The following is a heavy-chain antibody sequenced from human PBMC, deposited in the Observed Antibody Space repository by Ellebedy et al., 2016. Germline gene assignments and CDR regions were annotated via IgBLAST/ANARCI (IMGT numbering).Heavy chain of an antibody. Sequence: GGSLRLSCAASGFTFSNAWMNWVRQAPGKGLEWVGRIKIKTDGGAADYAAPVKGRFTISRDDSKNTLYLQMNSLKTEDTAVYFCTTVYRYNYDSVWGQGTLVTVSS. J-gene: IGHJ4*02. V-gene: IGHV3-15*01. CDR3: TTVYRYNYDSV. CDR1: GFTFSNAW. CDR2: IKIKTDGGAA. D-gene: IGHD5-18*01.